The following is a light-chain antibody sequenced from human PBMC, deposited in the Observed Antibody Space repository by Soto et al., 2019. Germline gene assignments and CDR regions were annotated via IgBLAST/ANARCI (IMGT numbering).Light chain of an antibody. Sequence: DIQMTQSPSTLSASVGDRVIIICRASQSISSWLAWYQQKPGKAPKLLIYKASSLESGVPSRFSGSGSGTEFTLTIRSLQPDDFATYYCQQYNTYLWTFVQGTKVEIK. V-gene: IGKV1-5*03. CDR2: KAS. CDR3: QQYNTYLWT. CDR1: QSISSW. J-gene: IGKJ1*01.